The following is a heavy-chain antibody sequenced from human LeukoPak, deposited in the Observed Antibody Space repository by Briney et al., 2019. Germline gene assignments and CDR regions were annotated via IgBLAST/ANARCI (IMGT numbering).Heavy chain of an antibody. Sequence: SGGSLRLSCAASGFTFSTYGMHWVRQAPGKGLEWVALMSSDETNKYYADSVKGRFTISRDNSKNTVYLQMHSLRAEDTAVYYCAAPYYYDSSGYSPTFYFDYWGQGTLVTVSS. CDR3: AAPYYYDSSGYSPTFYFDY. CDR2: MSSDETNK. J-gene: IGHJ4*02. D-gene: IGHD3-22*01. V-gene: IGHV3-30*03. CDR1: GFTFSTYG.